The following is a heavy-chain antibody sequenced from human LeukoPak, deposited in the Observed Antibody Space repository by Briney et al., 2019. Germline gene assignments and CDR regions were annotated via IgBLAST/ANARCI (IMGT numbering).Heavy chain of an antibody. CDR3: ARARYCSGGSCYSGNDY. CDR2: ISSSSSYT. J-gene: IGHJ4*02. CDR1: GFTFSDYY. D-gene: IGHD2-15*01. Sequence: PGGSLRLSCAASGFTFSDYYMSWIRQAPGKGLEWVSYISSSSSYTNYADSVKGRFTISRDNAKNSLYLQMNSLRAEDTAVYYCARARYCSGGSCYSGNDYWGQGTLVTVSS. V-gene: IGHV3-11*06.